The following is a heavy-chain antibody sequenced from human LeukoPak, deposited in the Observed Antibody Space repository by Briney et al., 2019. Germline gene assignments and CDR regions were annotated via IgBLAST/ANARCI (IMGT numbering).Heavy chain of an antibody. D-gene: IGHD2-8*02. J-gene: IGHJ4*02. CDR1: GFTFSTFA. Sequence: PGGSLRLSCAASGFTFSTFAMIWVRQPPGKGLEWVSSIFPSGGEIHYADSVKGRFTIFRDNSKSTLTLQMNSLRAEDTDIYYCATYRQVLLPFESWGQGTLVTVSS. V-gene: IGHV3-23*01. CDR2: IFPSGGEI. CDR3: ATYRQVLLPFES.